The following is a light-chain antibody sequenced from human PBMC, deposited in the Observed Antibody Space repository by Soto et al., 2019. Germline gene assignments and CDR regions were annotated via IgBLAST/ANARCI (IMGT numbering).Light chain of an antibody. V-gene: IGKV3-15*01. J-gene: IGKJ2*01. CDR3: QQRNNWPPYT. CDR1: ETVATN. Sequence: VMTQSPATLSVSPGERATLSCWASETVATNLAWYQQKPGQAPRLLISGASTRAAGISDRFRGSGSGTEFTLTISSLRSEDSAVYYCQQRNNWPPYTFGQGTKLEIK. CDR2: GAS.